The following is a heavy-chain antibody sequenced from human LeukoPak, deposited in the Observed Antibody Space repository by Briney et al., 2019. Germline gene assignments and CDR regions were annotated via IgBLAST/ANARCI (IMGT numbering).Heavy chain of an antibody. Sequence: GGSLRLSCAASGFTLSSNYMSWVRQAPGKGLEWVSVVYSGGSTYYADSVKGRFTISRDNSKNTLYLQMNSLRAEDTAVYYCAGWYYYDSSGYSSWYFDYWGQGTLVTVSS. V-gene: IGHV3-53*01. CDR3: AGWYYYDSSGYSSWYFDY. D-gene: IGHD3-22*01. CDR1: GFTLSSNY. CDR2: VYSGGST. J-gene: IGHJ4*02.